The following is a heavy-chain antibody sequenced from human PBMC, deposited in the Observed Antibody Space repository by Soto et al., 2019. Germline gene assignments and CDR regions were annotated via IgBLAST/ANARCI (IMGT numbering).Heavy chain of an antibody. CDR1: GGSISSSNW. J-gene: IGHJ5*02. CDR2: IYHSGST. CDR3: ARDRSGATLNYWFDP. Sequence: PSETLSLTCAVSGGSISSSNWWSWVRQPPGKGLEWIGEIYHSGSTNYNPSLKSRVTISVDKSKNQFSLKLSSVTAADTAVYYCARDRSGATLNYWFDPWGQRTLVTGSS. D-gene: IGHD1-26*01. V-gene: IGHV4-4*02.